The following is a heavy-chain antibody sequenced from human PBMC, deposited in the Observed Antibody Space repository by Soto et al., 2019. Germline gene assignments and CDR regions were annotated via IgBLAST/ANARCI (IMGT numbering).Heavy chain of an antibody. Sequence: GGSLRLSCAASGFTFSSYAMSWVRQAPGKGLEWVSAISGSGGSTYYADSVKGRFTISRDNSKNTLYLQMNSLRAEDTAVYYCARSRWGLLQYAFDVWGKGTMVTVSS. CDR2: ISGSGGST. D-gene: IGHD1-26*01. V-gene: IGHV3-23*01. CDR3: ARSRWGLLQYAFDV. CDR1: GFTFSSYA. J-gene: IGHJ3*01.